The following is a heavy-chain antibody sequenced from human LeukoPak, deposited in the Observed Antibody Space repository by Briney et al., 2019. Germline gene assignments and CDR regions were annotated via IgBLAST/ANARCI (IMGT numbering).Heavy chain of an antibody. J-gene: IGHJ3*02. V-gene: IGHV4-30-4*08. D-gene: IGHD3-10*01. CDR3: ASLVRGVEVGGAFDI. CDR1: GDSISSRDYY. CDR2: IYYSGST. Sequence: SETLSLTCSVSGDSISSRDYYWSWIRQPPGKGLEWIGYIYYSGSTSYNPSLKSRVTISVDTSKNQFSLKLSSVTAADTAVYYCASLVRGVEVGGAFDIWGQGTMVTVSS.